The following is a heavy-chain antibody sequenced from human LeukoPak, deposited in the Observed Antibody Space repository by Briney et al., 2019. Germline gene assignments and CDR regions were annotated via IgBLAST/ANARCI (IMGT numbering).Heavy chain of an antibody. V-gene: IGHV3-30*18. CDR1: GFTFSSYG. CDR2: ISYDGSNK. CDR3: AKDLGYCSSTSCYGFDY. D-gene: IGHD2-2*01. Sequence: SLRLSCAASGFTFSSYGMHWVRQAPGKGLEWVAVISYDGSNKYYADSVKGRFTISRDNSKNTLYLQMNSLRAEDTAVYYCAKDLGYCSSTSCYGFDYWGQGTLVTVSS. J-gene: IGHJ4*02.